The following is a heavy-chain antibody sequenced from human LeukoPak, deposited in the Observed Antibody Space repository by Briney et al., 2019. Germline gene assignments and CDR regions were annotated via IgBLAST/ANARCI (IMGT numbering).Heavy chain of an antibody. V-gene: IGHV4-34*01. CDR1: GGSLSGNY. J-gene: IGHJ4*02. CDR2: INHSGST. Sequence: SETLSLTCAVYGGSLSGNYWSWIRQPPGKGLEWIGEINHSGSTNYNPSLKSRVTISVDTSKNQFSLKLSSVTAADTAVYYCARANDSSGSYYFDYWGQGTLVTVSS. CDR3: ARANDSSGSYYFDY. D-gene: IGHD3-22*01.